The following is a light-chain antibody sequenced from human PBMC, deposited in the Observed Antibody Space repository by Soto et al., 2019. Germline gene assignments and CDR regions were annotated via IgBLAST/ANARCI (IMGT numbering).Light chain of an antibody. J-gene: IGLJ1*01. V-gene: IGLV2-8*01. CDR2: EVN. CDR3: SSFAVSNSFV. CDR1: SNVVGGYNY. Sequence: QSVLTQPPSASGSPGQSVTIPCTGTSNVVGGYNYVSWYQRHPGKAPKLMIYEVNKRPSGVPDRFSGSKSGNTASLTVSGLQAEDEADYYCSSFAVSNSFVFGTGNKVTVL.